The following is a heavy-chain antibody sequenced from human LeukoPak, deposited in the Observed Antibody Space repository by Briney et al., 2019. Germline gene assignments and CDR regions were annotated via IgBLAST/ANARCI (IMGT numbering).Heavy chain of an antibody. D-gene: IGHD3-10*01. J-gene: IGHJ4*02. CDR1: GFNFGSYS. CDR3: ARKSASGNYPLDY. V-gene: IGHV3-23*01. CDR2: MSADSATT. Sequence: GESLKISCAASGFNFGSYSMTWVRQAPGKGLEWVSVMSADSATTFYADSVKGRFTISRDNAKNTVFLQMSSLRAEDTALYYCARKSASGNYPLDYWGQGTLVTVSS.